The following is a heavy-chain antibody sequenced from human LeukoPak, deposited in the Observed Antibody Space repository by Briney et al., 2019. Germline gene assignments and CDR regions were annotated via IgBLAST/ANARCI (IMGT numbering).Heavy chain of an antibody. J-gene: IGHJ3*02. Sequence: GGSLRLSCAASGFTFSSYAMSWVRQAPGKGLEWVSTISGSGGSTYYADSVKGRFTISRDNSKNTLYLQMNSLRAEDTAVYYCAKDRVYHYYGSGSPDAFDIWGQGTKVTVSS. D-gene: IGHD3-10*01. CDR3: AKDRVYHYYGSGSPDAFDI. CDR2: ISGSGGST. CDR1: GFTFSSYA. V-gene: IGHV3-23*01.